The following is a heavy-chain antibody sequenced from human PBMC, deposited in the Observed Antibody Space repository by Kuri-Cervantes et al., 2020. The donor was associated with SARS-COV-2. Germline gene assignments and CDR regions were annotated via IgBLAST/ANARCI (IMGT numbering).Heavy chain of an antibody. CDR3: ARDGYSYGVYYYYYLDV. J-gene: IGHJ6*03. D-gene: IGHD5-18*01. V-gene: IGHV1-18*04. CDR2: ISGYNGNT. CDR1: GYNFTTYG. Sequence: ASVKVSCKASGYNFTTYGTSWVRQAPGQGLEWMGWISGYNGNTYYAQKFQGRVTMTIDTSTTTAYMELRSLRSDDTAVYYCARDGYSYGVYYYYYLDVWGKGTTVTVSS.